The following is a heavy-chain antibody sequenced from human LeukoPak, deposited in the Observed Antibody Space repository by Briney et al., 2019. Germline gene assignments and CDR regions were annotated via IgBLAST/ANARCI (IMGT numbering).Heavy chain of an antibody. D-gene: IGHD6-13*01. CDR1: GFTFSSYS. J-gene: IGHJ4*02. Sequence: GGSLRLSCAASGFTFSSYSMNWVRQAPGKGLEWVSSISSSSSYIYYADSVKGRFTISRDNAKNPLYLQMNSLRAEDTAVYYCAGPLQQLAGVFDYWGQGTLVTVSS. V-gene: IGHV3-21*01. CDR2: ISSSSSYI. CDR3: AGPLQQLAGVFDY.